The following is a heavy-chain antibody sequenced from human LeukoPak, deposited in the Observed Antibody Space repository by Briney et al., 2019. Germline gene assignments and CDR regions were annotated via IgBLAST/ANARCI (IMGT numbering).Heavy chain of an antibody. Sequence: GGSRRLSCAVSAFPSSRNSMGWDRKAPGEGLEWISSIISGGVDTFYRDSVQGRFIVSRDISKNTLYLQMDSLRADDKAVYYCAKEGGFWSGYMDVWGKGTTVTVSS. D-gene: IGHD3-3*01. V-gene: IGHV3-23*01. CDR3: AKEGGFWSGYMDV. CDR1: AFPSSRNS. J-gene: IGHJ6*03. CDR2: IISGGVDT.